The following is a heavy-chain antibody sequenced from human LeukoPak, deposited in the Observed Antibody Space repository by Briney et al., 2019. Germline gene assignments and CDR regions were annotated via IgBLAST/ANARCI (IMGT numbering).Heavy chain of an antibody. V-gene: IGHV3-21*01. CDR1: GFTFSSYS. D-gene: IGHD3-10*02. Sequence: PGGSLRLSCAASGFTFSSYSLNWVRQAPEMGLEWVSSISSSSNYIYYADSVKGRFTISRDNAKNSLYLQMNSLRAEDTAVYYCAELGITMIGGAWGKGTTVTISS. CDR2: ISSSSNYI. J-gene: IGHJ6*04. CDR3: AELGITMIGGA.